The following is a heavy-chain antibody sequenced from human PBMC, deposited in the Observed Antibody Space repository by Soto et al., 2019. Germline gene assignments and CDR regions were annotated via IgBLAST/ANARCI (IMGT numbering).Heavy chain of an antibody. CDR2: ISGSGGST. CDR3: AKGYSSGWYYQSGDY. D-gene: IGHD6-19*01. J-gene: IGHJ4*02. CDR1: GFTFSSYA. V-gene: IGHV3-23*01. Sequence: EVQLLESGGGLVQPGGSLRLSCAASGFTFSSYAMSWVRQAPGKGLEWVSAISGSGGSTYYVDSVKGRFTIPSKNSTNSLYLQMNSLRAEDTAVYYCAKGYSSGWYYQSGDYWGQGTLVTVSS.